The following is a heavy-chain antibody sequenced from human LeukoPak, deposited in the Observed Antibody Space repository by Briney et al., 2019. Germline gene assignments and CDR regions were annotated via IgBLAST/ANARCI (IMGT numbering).Heavy chain of an antibody. J-gene: IGHJ4*02. Sequence: GASVKVSCKTSGYTFTGYYIHWVRQAPGQGLEWMGRINPNSGDIKYVQKFQGRVTMTRDTSISTAYMDLRRLRSDDTAVYYCATWGSSGWYTFDYWGQGTLVTVSS. CDR2: INPNSGDI. V-gene: IGHV1-2*06. D-gene: IGHD6-19*01. CDR3: ATWGSSGWYTFDY. CDR1: GYTFTGYY.